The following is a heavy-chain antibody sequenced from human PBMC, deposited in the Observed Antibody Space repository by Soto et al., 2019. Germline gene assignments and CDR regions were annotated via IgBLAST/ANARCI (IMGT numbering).Heavy chain of an antibody. Sequence: PSETLSLTCTVSGGSISPYYWSWIRQSPGKGLEWIAYIYYSGTTNYNPSLKSRVTISVDTSKNQFSLELSSVTAADTAVYYCARDLAGRIDYWGQGTLVTVSS. J-gene: IGHJ4*02. D-gene: IGHD6-25*01. V-gene: IGHV4-59*12. CDR1: GGSISPYY. CDR2: IYYSGTT. CDR3: ARDLAGRIDY.